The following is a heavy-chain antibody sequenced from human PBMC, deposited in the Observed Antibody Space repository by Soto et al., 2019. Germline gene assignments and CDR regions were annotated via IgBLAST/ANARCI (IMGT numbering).Heavy chain of an antibody. D-gene: IGHD3-22*01. V-gene: IGHV4-31*03. CDR3: ARHGMDYYDSSGYYYSPYYFDY. J-gene: IGHJ4*02. CDR2: NYYSGIT. CDR1: GGSISSGGYY. Sequence: SETLSLTCTVSGGSISSGGYYWTWIRQHPGKGLEWIGYNYYSGITYYNPSLKSRVTISLDTSKNQFSLKLSSVTAADTAVYYCARHGMDYYDSSGYYYSPYYFDYWGQGTLVTVSS.